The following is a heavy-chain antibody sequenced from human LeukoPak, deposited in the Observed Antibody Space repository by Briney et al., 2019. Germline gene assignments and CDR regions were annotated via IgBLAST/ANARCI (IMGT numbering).Heavy chain of an antibody. J-gene: IGHJ5*02. CDR2: INTNTGNP. CDR1: GYTFTSYA. CDR3: ARARKSSGPTQKNWFDP. Sequence: GASVKVSCKASGYTFTSYAMNWVRQAPGQGLEWMGWINTNTGNPTYAQGFTGRFVFSLDTSVSTAYLQISSLKAEDTAVYYCARARKSSGPTQKNWFDPWGQGTLVTVSS. V-gene: IGHV7-4-1*02. D-gene: IGHD6-19*01.